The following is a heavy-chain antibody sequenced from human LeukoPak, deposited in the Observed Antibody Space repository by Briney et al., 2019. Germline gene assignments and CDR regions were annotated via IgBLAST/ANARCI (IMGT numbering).Heavy chain of an antibody. D-gene: IGHD3-10*01. Sequence: SETLSLNCAVSGGSISSHYWSWIRQPPGKGLEWIGYIYYSGSTNYNPSLKSRITISVDTSKNQFSLKLSSVTAADTAVYYCARVAGYGSGSYYYYYMDVWDKGTTVTVSS. J-gene: IGHJ6*03. CDR2: IYYSGST. V-gene: IGHV4-59*11. CDR1: GGSISSHY. CDR3: ARVAGYGSGSYYYYYMDV.